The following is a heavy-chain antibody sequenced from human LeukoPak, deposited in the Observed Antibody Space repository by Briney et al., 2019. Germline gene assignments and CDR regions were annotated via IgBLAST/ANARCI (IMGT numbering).Heavy chain of an antibody. J-gene: IGHJ4*02. CDR3: AKTFYYGSGSYDY. V-gene: IGHV3-30-3*02. D-gene: IGHD3-10*01. Sequence: GGSLRLSCVASGFTFSSYALHWLRQAPGKGLEWVAVISADGTQKYYADSVKGRFTVSRDNSKNTLYLQMNSLRAEDTAVYYCAKTFYYGSGSYDYWGQGTLVTVSS. CDR1: GFTFSSYA. CDR2: ISADGTQK.